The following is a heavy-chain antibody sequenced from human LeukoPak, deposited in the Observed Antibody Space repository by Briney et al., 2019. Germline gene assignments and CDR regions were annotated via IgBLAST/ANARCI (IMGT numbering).Heavy chain of an antibody. J-gene: IGHJ4*02. CDR2: ISSSSSYI. CDR3: ARVPTVTATVAY. V-gene: IGHV3-21*01. CDR1: GFTFSSYI. Sequence: GGSLRLSCAASGFTFSSYIMNWVRQAPGKGLEWVSSISSSSSYIYYADSVEGRFTISRDNAKNSLYLQMNSLRAEDTAVYYCARVPTVTATVAYWGQGTLVTVSS. D-gene: IGHD5-18*01.